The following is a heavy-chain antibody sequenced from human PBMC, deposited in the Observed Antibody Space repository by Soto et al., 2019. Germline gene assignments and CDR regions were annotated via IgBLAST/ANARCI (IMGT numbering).Heavy chain of an antibody. D-gene: IGHD2-2*01. CDR1: GDSISGYY. CDR3: ARDDKGVSAAMLY. V-gene: IGHV4-4*07. Sequence: SETLSLTCTVSGDSISGYYWYWIRQPAGKGLEWIGRMYTSGITNYNPSLKSRVTMSVDTSKNQFSLKLTSVTAADTAVYYCARDDKGVSAAMLYWGQGTLVTVSS. CDR2: MYTSGIT. J-gene: IGHJ4*02.